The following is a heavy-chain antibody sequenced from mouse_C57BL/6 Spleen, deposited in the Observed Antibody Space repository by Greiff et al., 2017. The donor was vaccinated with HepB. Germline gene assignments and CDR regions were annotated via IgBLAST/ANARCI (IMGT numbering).Heavy chain of an antibody. CDR2: ISDGGSYT. V-gene: IGHV5-4*01. CDR3: AREWLLRGTGFAY. Sequence: EVQWVESGGGLVKPGGSLKLSCAASGFTFSSYAMSWVRQTPEKRLEWVATISDGGSYTYYPDNVKGRFTISRDNAKNNLYLQMSHLKSEDTAMYYCAREWLLRGTGFAYWGQGTLVTVSA. D-gene: IGHD2-3*01. CDR1: GFTFSSYA. J-gene: IGHJ3*01.